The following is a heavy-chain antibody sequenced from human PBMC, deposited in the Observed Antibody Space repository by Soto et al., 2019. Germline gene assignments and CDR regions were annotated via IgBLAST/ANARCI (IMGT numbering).Heavy chain of an antibody. J-gene: IGHJ2*01. CDR2: IRSKAYGGTT. D-gene: IGHD3-10*02. V-gene: IGHV3-49*02. CDR3: IIFFQAEDGIRYVRSVSAFLLNRSSDL. Sequence: EKVLEWVGFIRSKAYGGTTEYAASVKGRFTISRDDSKSIAYMQMNSLKTEDTAVYYCIIFFQAEDGIRYVRSVSAFLLNRSSDL.